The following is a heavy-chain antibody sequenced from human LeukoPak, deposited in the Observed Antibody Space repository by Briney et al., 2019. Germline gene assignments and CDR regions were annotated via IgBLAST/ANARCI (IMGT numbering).Heavy chain of an antibody. D-gene: IGHD3-10*01. CDR1: GGSFSGYY. CDR3: ARLTMVRGFDP. Sequence: SETLSLTCAVYGGSFSGYYWSWIRQPPGKGLEWIGEINHSGSTNYNPSLKSRVTISVDTSKNQFSLKLSSVTAADTAVYYRARLTMVRGFDPWGQGTLVTVSS. J-gene: IGHJ5*02. CDR2: INHSGST. V-gene: IGHV4-34*01.